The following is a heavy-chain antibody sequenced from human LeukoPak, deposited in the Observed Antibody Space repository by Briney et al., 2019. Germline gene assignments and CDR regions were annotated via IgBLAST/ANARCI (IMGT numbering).Heavy chain of an antibody. CDR1: EFIFSGST. CDR2: IDRPAKSYAT. J-gene: IGHJ5*02. V-gene: IGHV3-73*01. CDR3: TRDRGTYNWLDP. Sequence: SGGSLRLSCAASEFIFSGSTMHWVRQASGKGLEWVGLIDRPAKSYATAYGASVGGRFTISRDDSKNTAYLQMDSLKTEDTALYYCTRDRGTYNWLDPWGQGTLVTVSS. D-gene: IGHD1-26*01.